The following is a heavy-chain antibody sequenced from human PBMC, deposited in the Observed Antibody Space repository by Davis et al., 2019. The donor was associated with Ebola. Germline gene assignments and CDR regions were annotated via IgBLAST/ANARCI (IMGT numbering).Heavy chain of an antibody. CDR3: ARDNIVATTNDAFDF. J-gene: IGHJ3*01. D-gene: IGHD5-12*01. V-gene: IGHV3-23*01. Sequence: GGSLRLSCAASGFAFRHFAMTWVRQAPGKGLEWVSGMSDTGDWTHYADSVKGRFTIFRDNSRNILYLQMNSLKVEDTALYYCARDNIVATTNDAFDFWGQGTKVTVSS. CDR2: MSDTGDWT. CDR1: GFAFRHFA.